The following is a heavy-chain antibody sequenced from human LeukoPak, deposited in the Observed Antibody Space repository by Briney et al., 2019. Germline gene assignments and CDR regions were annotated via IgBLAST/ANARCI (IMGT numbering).Heavy chain of an antibody. CDR1: GYTFTVYY. D-gene: IGHD2-2*01. J-gene: IGHJ6*03. Sequence: ASVKVSCKASGYTFTVYYLHWVRPAPGQGLEWMGWISPDSGGTNYAQRFQGRVTMTRDTSISTAYMELTRLRSDDTAVYYCARDLSSCSSANCNPYQYYYYMDVWGKGTTVTVSS. V-gene: IGHV1-2*02. CDR3: ARDLSSCSSANCNPYQYYYYMDV. CDR2: ISPDSGGT.